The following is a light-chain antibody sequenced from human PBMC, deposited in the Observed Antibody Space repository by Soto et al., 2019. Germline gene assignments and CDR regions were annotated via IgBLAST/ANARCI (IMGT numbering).Light chain of an antibody. CDR2: EVS. V-gene: IGLV2-14*01. J-gene: IGLJ1*01. CDR3: SSYTSSSTLV. CDR1: SSDVVGYNY. Sequence: QSALTQPASVSGAPGQSITISGTGTSSDVVGYNYVSWYQQHPGKAPKLMIYEVSNRPSGVSNRFSGSKSGHTASLTISGLQAEDEADYYCSSYTSSSTLVFGTGTKLTVL.